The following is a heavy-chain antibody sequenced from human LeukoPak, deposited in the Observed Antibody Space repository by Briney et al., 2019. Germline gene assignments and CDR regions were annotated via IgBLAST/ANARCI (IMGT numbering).Heavy chain of an antibody. V-gene: IGHV3-48*01. CDR1: GFTFSTYW. CDR2: ISSSSSTI. CDR3: ARVLYSYGYTSFDY. Sequence: GGSLRLSCAASGFTFSTYWMNWVRQAPGKGLEWVSYISSSSSTIYYADSVKGRFTISRDNAKNSLYLQMNSLRAEDTAVYYCARVLYSYGYTSFDYWGQGTLVTVSS. J-gene: IGHJ4*02. D-gene: IGHD5-18*01.